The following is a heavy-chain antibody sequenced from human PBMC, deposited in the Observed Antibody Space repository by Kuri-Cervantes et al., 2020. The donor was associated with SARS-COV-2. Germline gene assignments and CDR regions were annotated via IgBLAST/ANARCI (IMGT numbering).Heavy chain of an antibody. CDR2: IYHSGST. D-gene: IGHD3-10*01. CDR3: ARQVLLWFGELNYMDV. J-gene: IGHJ6*03. CDR1: GYSISSGYY. V-gene: IGHV4-38-2*01. Sequence: SQTLSLTCAVSGYSISSGYYWGWIRQPPGKGLEWIGNIYHSGSTYYNPSLKSRVTISVDTSKNQFSLKLSSVTAADTAVYYCARQVLLWFGELNYMDVWGKGTTVTVSS.